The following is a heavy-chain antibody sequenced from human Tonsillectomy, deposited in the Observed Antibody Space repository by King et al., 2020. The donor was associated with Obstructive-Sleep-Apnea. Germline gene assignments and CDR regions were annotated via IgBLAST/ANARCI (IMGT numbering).Heavy chain of an antibody. V-gene: IGHV4-39*07. Sequence: QLQESGPGLVKPSETLSLTCTVSGGSISSSRYYWGWIRQPPGKGLEWIGSIYYSGSTYYNPSLKSRVTISVDTSKNQFSLKLSSLTAADTAVYYCARLESGAFDIWGQGTMVTVSS. CDR1: GGSISSSRYY. J-gene: IGHJ3*02. CDR3: ARLESGAFDI. CDR2: IYYSGST. D-gene: IGHD1-1*01.